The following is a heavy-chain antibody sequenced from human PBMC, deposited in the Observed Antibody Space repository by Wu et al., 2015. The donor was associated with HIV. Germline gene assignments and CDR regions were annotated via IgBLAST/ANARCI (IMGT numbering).Heavy chain of an antibody. J-gene: IGHJ4*02. CDR1: DYDFNLYT. CDR3: GRDPCYNGVCYLDL. CDR2: VNSNGDKA. V-gene: IGHV1-18*04. Sequence: QVRLVQSGSEVKQPGASVKMSCKAFDYDFNLYTITWVRQAPGQGLEWVAWVNSNGDKAKSAQKFQGRVTVTFDSSAKTAYLEMRSLTSDDTAVYFCGRDPCYNGVCYLDLWGQGTL. D-gene: IGHD5-24*01.